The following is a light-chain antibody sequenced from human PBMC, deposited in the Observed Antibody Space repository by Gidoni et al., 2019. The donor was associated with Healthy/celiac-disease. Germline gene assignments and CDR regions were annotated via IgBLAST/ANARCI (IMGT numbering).Light chain of an antibody. CDR1: RSVSSY. J-gene: IGKJ4*01. Sequence: EIVLPQSPATLSLSPGERATLSCRASRSVSSYLAWYQQKPGQAPRPLISDASNRAPGIPARFSSSGAGTDFTITISSIVPEEFAVYYCQQRSDWPPLTFGGGTKVEIK. V-gene: IGKV3-11*01. CDR2: DAS. CDR3: QQRSDWPPLT.